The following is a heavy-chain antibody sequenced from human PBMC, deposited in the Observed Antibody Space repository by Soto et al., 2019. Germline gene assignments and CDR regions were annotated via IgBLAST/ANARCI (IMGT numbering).Heavy chain of an antibody. D-gene: IGHD2-2*01. CDR3: ARLVVVSPVANV. V-gene: IGHV4-39*01. Sequence: QLQLQESGPGPVKPSGTLSLTCTVSGGAINTNNYYWGWVRQPPGKGLEWIGSVFYDGTTYYSPSLKSRVTISLATSRTQFSQKINSVTAADTAVYYGARLVVVSPVANVWGKGTLVTVSS. CDR1: GGAINTNNYY. CDR2: VFYDGTT. J-gene: IGHJ4*02.